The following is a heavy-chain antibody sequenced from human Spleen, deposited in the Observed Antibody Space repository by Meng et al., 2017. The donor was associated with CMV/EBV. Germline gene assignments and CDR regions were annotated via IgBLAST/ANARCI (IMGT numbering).Heavy chain of an antibody. V-gene: IGHV3-23*01. D-gene: IGHD3-16*01. CDR2: ISGSGGST. J-gene: IGHJ4*02. Sequence: SGCTFSSYARSGVGQAPGKGLEWVSAISGSGGSTYYADSVKGRFTISRDNSKNTLYLQMNSLRAEDTAVYYCAKDGGSRDLGGYFDYWGQGTLVTVSS. CDR1: GCTFSSYA. CDR3: AKDGGSRDLGGYFDY.